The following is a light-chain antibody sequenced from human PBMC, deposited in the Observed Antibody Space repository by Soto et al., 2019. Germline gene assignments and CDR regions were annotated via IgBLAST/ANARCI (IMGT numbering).Light chain of an antibody. CDR1: QSVSSSY. J-gene: IGKJ1*01. V-gene: IGKV3-20*01. CDR2: GAS. Sequence: EXVLTQSPGTLSLSPGERATLSCRASQSVSSSYLAWYQQKPGQAPRLLIYGASSRATGIPDRFSGSGSGTDFTLTISRLEPEDFAVYYCQQYGSSWTFGQGTKVDIK. CDR3: QQYGSSWT.